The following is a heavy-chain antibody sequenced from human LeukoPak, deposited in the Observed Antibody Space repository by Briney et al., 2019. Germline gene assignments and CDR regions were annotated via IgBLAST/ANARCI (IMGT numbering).Heavy chain of an antibody. J-gene: IGHJ3*01. V-gene: IGHV3-72*01. Sequence: PGGSLRLSCAVSGISFSDHYMDWVRQAPGQGLEGVARIRNKVNSYTTEYAASVKGRFTISRDDSKNSLYLQMNSLKTEDTAVYYCARAYYSGSGSSPAFDFWGQGTMVTVSS. CDR1: GISFSDHY. CDR3: ARAYYSGSGSSPAFDF. D-gene: IGHD3-10*01. CDR2: IRNKVNSYTT.